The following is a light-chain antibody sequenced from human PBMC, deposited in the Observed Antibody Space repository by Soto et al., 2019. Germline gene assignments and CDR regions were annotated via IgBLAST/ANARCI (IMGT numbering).Light chain of an antibody. CDR2: LNSDGSH. J-gene: IGLJ3*02. V-gene: IGLV4-69*01. CDR1: SGHSSYA. CDR3: QTWGTGTWV. Sequence: QPVLTQSPSASASLGASVKLTCTLSSGHSSYAIAWHQQQPEKGPRYLMKLNSDGSHSKGDGIPDRFSGSSSGAERYLTISGLQSEDEADYYCQTWGTGTWVFGGGTKLTVL.